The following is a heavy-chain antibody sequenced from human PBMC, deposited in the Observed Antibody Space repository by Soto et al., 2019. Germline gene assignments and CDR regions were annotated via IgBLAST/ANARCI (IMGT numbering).Heavy chain of an antibody. J-gene: IGHJ5*02. D-gene: IGHD3-16*01. CDR2: ISSSSSYI. Sequence: GGSLRLSCAASGFTFSSYSMNWVRQAPGKGLEWVSSISSSSSYIYYADSVKGRFTISRDNAKNSLYLQMNSLRAEDTAVYYCARVPWGPRSYNWFDPWGQGTLVTVSS. CDR1: GFTFSSYS. V-gene: IGHV3-21*01. CDR3: ARVPWGPRSYNWFDP.